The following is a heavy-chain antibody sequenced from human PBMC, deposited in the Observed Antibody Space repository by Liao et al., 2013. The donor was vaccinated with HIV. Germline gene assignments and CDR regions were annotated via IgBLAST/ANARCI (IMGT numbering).Heavy chain of an antibody. CDR1: GGSISSFH. CDR3: ARVVRRGSIGDAFDV. J-gene: IGHJ3*01. CDR2: ISTSGST. Sequence: QVQLQESGPGLVKPSETLSLTCTISGGSISSFHWSWIRQPAGKGLEWIGRISTSGSTNYNPSLKSRVTMSVDTSKNQFSLRLSSVTAADTAVYYCARVVRRGSIGDAFDVWGQGTMVTVSS. D-gene: IGHD6-13*01. V-gene: IGHV4-4*07.